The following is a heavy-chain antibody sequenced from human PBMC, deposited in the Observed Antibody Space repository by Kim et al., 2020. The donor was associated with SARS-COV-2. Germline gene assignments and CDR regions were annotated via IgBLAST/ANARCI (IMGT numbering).Heavy chain of an antibody. J-gene: IGHJ4*02. CDR3: ARDYGYGSGSYCFDY. V-gene: IGHV7-4-1*02. Sequence: QGFTGRFVFSLDTSVSTAYLQISSLKAEDTAVYYCARDYGYGSGSYCFDYWGQGTLVTVSS. D-gene: IGHD3-10*01.